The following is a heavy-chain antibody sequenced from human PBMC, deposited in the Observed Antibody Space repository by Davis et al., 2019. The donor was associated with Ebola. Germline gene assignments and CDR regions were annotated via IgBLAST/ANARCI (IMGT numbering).Heavy chain of an antibody. CDR1: GFTFSGSA. CDR3: TGSYGAFDI. CDR2: IRSKANSYAT. V-gene: IGHV3-73*01. D-gene: IGHD1-26*01. Sequence: PGGSLRLSCAASGFTFSGSAMHWVRQASGKGLEWVGRIRSKANSYATAYAASVKGRFTTSRDDSKNTAYLQMNSLKTEDTAVYYCTGSYGAFDIWGQGTMVTVSS. J-gene: IGHJ3*02.